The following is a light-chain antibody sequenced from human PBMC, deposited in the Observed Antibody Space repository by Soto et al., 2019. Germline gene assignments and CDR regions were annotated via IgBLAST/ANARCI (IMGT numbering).Light chain of an antibody. CDR1: WSNIGNNA. CDR2: YDD. V-gene: IGLV1-36*01. J-gene: IGLJ2*01. CDR3: AVWDDSLNGRI. Sequence: QSVLTQPPSVSEAPRQRVTISCSGSWSNIGNNAVSWFQQLPGKAPKLLIYYDDLLASGVSDRFSGSKSGTSASLAISGLQSEDEADYYCAVWDDSLNGRIFGGRTKLTVL.